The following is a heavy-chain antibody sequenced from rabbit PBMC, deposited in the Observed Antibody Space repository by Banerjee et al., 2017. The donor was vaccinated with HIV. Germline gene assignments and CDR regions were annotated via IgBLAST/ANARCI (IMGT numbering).Heavy chain of an antibody. D-gene: IGHD6-1*01. J-gene: IGHJ4*01. CDR3: ARAVIAGYGYTNLDL. CDR2: IATSSGST. V-gene: IGHV1S45*01. CDR1: GFSFSSSYW. Sequence: QEQLEESGGDLVKPEGSLTLTCTASGFSFSSSYWICWVRQAPGKGLELIACIATSSGSTYYASWAKGRFTISKTSSTTVTLQMTSLTAADTATYFCARAVIAGYGYTNLDLWGPGTLVTVS.